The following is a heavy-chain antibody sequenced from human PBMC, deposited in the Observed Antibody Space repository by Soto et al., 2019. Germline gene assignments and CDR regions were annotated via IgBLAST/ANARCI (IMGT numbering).Heavy chain of an antibody. CDR1: GYTFTSYG. D-gene: IGHD3-9*01. V-gene: IGHV1-18*01. Sequence: ASVKVSCKASGYTFTSYGISWVRQAPGQGLEWMGRISAYNGNTNDAQKLQGRVTMTTDTSTSTAYMELRSLRSDDTAVYYCARDWAYDILTGYYLNFDYWGQGTLVTVSS. CDR2: ISAYNGNT. J-gene: IGHJ4*02. CDR3: ARDWAYDILTGYYLNFDY.